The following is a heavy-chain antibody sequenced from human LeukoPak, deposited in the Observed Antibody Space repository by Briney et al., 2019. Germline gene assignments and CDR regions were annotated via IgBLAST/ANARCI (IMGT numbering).Heavy chain of an antibody. CDR2: IIPIFGTA. Sequence: SSVKVSCKASGGTFSSYAISCVRQAPGQGLEWMGGIIPIFGTANYAQKFQGRVTITADESTSTAYMELSSLRSEDTAVYYCASRIVGATTFDYWGQGTLVTVSS. V-gene: IGHV1-69*01. CDR3: ASRIVGATTFDY. J-gene: IGHJ4*02. CDR1: GGTFSSYA. D-gene: IGHD1-26*01.